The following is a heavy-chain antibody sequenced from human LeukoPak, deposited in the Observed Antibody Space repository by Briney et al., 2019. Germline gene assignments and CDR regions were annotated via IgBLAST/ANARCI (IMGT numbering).Heavy chain of an antibody. V-gene: IGHV4-59*01. Sequence: SETLSLTCKVSGGSISSYYWSWIRQPPGKGLEWIGYIYYSGSTNYNPSLKSRVTISVDTSKNQFSLKLSSVTAADTAVYYCARGDLVAPFDYWGQGTLVTVSS. CDR3: ARGDLVAPFDY. J-gene: IGHJ4*02. CDR2: IYYSGST. CDR1: GGSISSYY. D-gene: IGHD2-2*01.